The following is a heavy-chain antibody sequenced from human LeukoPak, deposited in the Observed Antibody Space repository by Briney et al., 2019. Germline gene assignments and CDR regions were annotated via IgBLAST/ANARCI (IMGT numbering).Heavy chain of an antibody. CDR1: GGSFSGYY. CDR2: INHSGST. Sequence: SETLSLTCAVYGGSFSGYYWSWIRQPPGKGLEWIGEINHSGSTNYNPSLKSRVTISVATSKNQFSLKLSSVTAADTAVYYCARGRSPIFGVVITPFDPWGQGTLVTVSS. V-gene: IGHV4-34*01. J-gene: IGHJ5*02. D-gene: IGHD3-3*01. CDR3: ARGRSPIFGVVITPFDP.